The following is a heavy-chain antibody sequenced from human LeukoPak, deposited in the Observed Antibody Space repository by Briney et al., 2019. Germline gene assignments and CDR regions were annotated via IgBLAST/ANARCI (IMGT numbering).Heavy chain of an antibody. J-gene: IGHJ4*02. D-gene: IGHD4-17*01. Sequence: GGSLRLSCAASGFTFDDYAMHWVRQAPGKRLEWVSGINWNSGNIGYADSVKDRFTISRDNAKNSLYLQMNSLRTEDMALYYCAKGVTTVRVDYFDYWGQGTQVTVSS. V-gene: IGHV3-9*03. CDR3: AKGVTTVRVDYFDY. CDR2: INWNSGNI. CDR1: GFTFDDYA.